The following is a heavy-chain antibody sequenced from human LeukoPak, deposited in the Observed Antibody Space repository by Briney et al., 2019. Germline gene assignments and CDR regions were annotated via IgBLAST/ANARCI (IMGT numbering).Heavy chain of an antibody. J-gene: IGHJ4*02. CDR2: ISYDGSNK. V-gene: IGHV3-30*04. Sequence: GRSLRLSCAASGFTFSSYAMHWVRQAPGKGLEWVAVISYDGSNKYYADSVKGRFTISRDNPKNTLYLQMDSLRAEDTAVYYCARVPGYDSSGYFDYWGQGTLVTVSS. CDR1: GFTFSSYA. D-gene: IGHD3-22*01. CDR3: ARVPGYDSSGYFDY.